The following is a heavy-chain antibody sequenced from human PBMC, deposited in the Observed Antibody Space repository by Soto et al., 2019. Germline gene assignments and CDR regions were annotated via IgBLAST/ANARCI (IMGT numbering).Heavy chain of an antibody. CDR3: ARGPPRPYSNYRYYYYYGMDV. CDR2: IYHSGST. V-gene: IGHV4-30-2*01. J-gene: IGHJ6*02. Sequence: TLSLTCAVSGGSISSGGYSWSWIRQPPGKGLEWIGYIYHSGSTYYNPSLKSRVTISVDRSKNQFSLKLSSVTAADTAVYYCARGPPRPYSNYRYYYYYGMDVWGQGTTVTVS. D-gene: IGHD4-4*01. CDR1: GGSISSGGYS.